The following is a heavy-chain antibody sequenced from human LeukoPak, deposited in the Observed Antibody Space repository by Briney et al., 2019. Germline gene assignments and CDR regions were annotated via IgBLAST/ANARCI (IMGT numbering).Heavy chain of an antibody. CDR2: VHLNGAT. CDR3: TRESGAFSPFGF. Sequence: PGGSLRLSCAASGFTFSDYYMSWIRQPPGKGLEWIGEVHLNGATNYNPSVEGRVTMSIDKSKNHLSLEVISVTAADTAMYYCTRESGAFSPFGFWGQGTLVTVSS. CDR1: GFTFSDYY. D-gene: IGHD1-26*01. V-gene: IGHV4-34*01. J-gene: IGHJ4*02.